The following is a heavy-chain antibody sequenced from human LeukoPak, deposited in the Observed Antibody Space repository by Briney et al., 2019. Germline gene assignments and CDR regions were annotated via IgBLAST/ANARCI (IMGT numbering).Heavy chain of an antibody. CDR2: ISGSGGNT. J-gene: IGHJ5*02. D-gene: IGHD3-10*01. Sequence: GGSLRLSCAASGFTFSSYAMSWVRQAPGKGLEWVSAISGSGGNTYYTDSVNGRFTISRDNSENTLYLQMNGLTAEDTAMYYCARDSYQDYYGRFDPWGQGTLVIVSS. CDR3: ARDSYQDYYGRFDP. V-gene: IGHV3-23*01. CDR1: GFTFSSYA.